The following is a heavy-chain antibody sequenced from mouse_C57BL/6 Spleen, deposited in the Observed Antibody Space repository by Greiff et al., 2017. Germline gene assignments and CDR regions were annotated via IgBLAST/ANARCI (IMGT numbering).Heavy chain of an antibody. CDR2: ISYDGSN. Sequence: DVKLQESGPGLVKPSQSLSLTCSVTGYSITSGYYWNWIRQFPGNKLEWMGYISYDGSNNYNPSLKNRISITRDTSKNQFFLKLNSVTTEDTATYYCARDEVLRPYFDYWGQGTTLTVSS. CDR1: GYSITSGYY. V-gene: IGHV3-6*01. CDR3: ARDEVLRPYFDY. D-gene: IGHD1-2*01. J-gene: IGHJ2*01.